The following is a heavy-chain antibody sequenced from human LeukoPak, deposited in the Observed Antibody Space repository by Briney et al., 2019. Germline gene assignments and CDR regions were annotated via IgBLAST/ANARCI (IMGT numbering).Heavy chain of an antibody. V-gene: IGHV7-4-1*02. Sequence: GASVKVSCKSSGYTFTGYYMHWVRQAPGQGLGWMGWSNTNTGNPTYAQGFTGRFVFSLDTSVSTAYLQISSLKAEDTAVYYCARGVYNSGFTPDYWGQGTLVTVSS. J-gene: IGHJ4*02. D-gene: IGHD6-19*01. CDR1: GYTFTGYY. CDR2: SNTNTGNP. CDR3: ARGVYNSGFTPDY.